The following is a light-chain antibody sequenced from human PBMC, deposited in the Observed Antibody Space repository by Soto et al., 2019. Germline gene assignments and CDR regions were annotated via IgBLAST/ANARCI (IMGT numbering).Light chain of an antibody. J-gene: IGKJ2*01. V-gene: IGKV3-15*01. Sequence: EIVMTQSPATLSVSPGERATLSCRASQSISSELAWYQQRPGQPPRLLIYGASTRATGVPDRFTGSGSGSDFPLTISGLPSEDFAVYYWQQGHNWPLTFGQGTRLEI. CDR3: QQGHNWPLT. CDR2: GAS. CDR1: QSISSE.